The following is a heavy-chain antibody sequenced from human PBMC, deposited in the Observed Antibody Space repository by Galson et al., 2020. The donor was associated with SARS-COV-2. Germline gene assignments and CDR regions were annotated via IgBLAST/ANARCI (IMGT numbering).Heavy chain of an antibody. CDR3: ATGIVRYFDQSDYYYGMDV. CDR1: GYTITELS. D-gene: IGHD3-9*01. J-gene: IGHJ6*02. CDR2: FDPEDGET. Sequence: ASVKVSCKVSGYTITELSMHWVRQAPGKGLEWMGGFDPEDGETIYAQKFQGRVTMTEDTSTDTAYMELSSLRSEDTAVYYCATGIVRYFDQSDYYYGMDVWGQGTTVTVSS. V-gene: IGHV1-24*01.